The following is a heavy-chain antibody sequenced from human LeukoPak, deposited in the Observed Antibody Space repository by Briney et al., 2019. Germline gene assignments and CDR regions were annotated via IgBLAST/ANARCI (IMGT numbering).Heavy chain of an antibody. Sequence: ASVKVSCKASGGTFSSYAISWVRQAPGQGLEWMGWINPNSGGTNYAQRFQGRVTMTRDTSISTAYMELSRLRPDDTAVYYCAREFRRYCSGGNCYSPLEYAFDIWGQGTMVTVSS. D-gene: IGHD2-15*01. J-gene: IGHJ3*02. V-gene: IGHV1-2*02. CDR1: GGTFSSYA. CDR3: AREFRRYCSGGNCYSPLEYAFDI. CDR2: INPNSGGT.